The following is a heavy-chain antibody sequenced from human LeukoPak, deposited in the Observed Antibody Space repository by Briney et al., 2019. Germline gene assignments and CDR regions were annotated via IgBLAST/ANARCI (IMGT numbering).Heavy chain of an antibody. CDR2: IIPILGIA. CDR1: GGTFSSYA. Sequence: SLKVSCKASGGTFSSYAISWVRQAPGQGLEWMGRIIPILGIANHAQKFQGRVTITADKSTSTAYMELSSLRSEDTAVYYCARDYAVTTGYYGMDVWGQGTTVTVSS. V-gene: IGHV1-69*04. CDR3: ARDYAVTTGYYGMDV. J-gene: IGHJ6*02. D-gene: IGHD4-17*01.